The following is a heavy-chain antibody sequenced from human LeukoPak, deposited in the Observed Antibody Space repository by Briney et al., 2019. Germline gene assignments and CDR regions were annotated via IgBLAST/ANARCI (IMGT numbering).Heavy chain of an antibody. CDR2: IYHSGST. Sequence: SGTLSLTCAVSGGSISSSNWWSWVRQPPGKGLEWIGEIYHSGSTNYNPSLKSRVTISVDTSKNQFSLKLSSVTAADTAVYYCARGQWLGPFGYWGQGTLVTVSS. CDR3: ARGQWLGPFGY. V-gene: IGHV4-4*02. J-gene: IGHJ4*02. CDR1: GGSISSSNW. D-gene: IGHD6-19*01.